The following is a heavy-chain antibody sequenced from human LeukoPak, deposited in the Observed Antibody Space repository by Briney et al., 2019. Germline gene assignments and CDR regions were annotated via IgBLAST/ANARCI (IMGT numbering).Heavy chain of an antibody. V-gene: IGHV3-11*04. CDR2: ISSSGSTI. CDR1: GFTFSDYY. CDR3: ASQDYYDSSGYYYFISADY. Sequence: PGGSLRLSCAASGFTFSDYYMSWIRQAPGKGLEWVSYISSSGSTIYYADSVKGRFSISRDNAKNSLYLQMNSLRAEDTAVYYCASQDYYDSSGYYYFISADYWGQGTLVTVSS. J-gene: IGHJ4*02. D-gene: IGHD3-22*01.